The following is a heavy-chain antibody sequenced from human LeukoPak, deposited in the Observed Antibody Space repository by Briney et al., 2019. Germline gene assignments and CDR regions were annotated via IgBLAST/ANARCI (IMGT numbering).Heavy chain of an antibody. CDR1: GFTFSAYA. Sequence: PGGSLRLSCAASGFTFSAYAMTWVRQAPGKGLEWVSSIGSDNKPHYPESVKGRFAIPRHNSKSVLLLQLNRRRAEDTTRYYWARELHYYVAMDVWGQGTTVTVSS. J-gene: IGHJ6*02. D-gene: IGHD3-10*02. V-gene: IGHV3-23*01. CDR2: IGSDNKP. CDR3: ARELHYYVAMDV.